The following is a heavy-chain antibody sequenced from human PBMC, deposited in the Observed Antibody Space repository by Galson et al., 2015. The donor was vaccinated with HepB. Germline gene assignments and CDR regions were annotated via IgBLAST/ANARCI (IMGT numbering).Heavy chain of an antibody. CDR2: IYSGGST. Sequence: SLRLSCAASGFTVSSNYMSWVRQAPGKGLEWASVIYSGGSTYYADSVKGRFTISRDNSKNTLYLQMNSLRAEDTAVYYCAREVTMVRGGEHSVYYYYYGMDVWGQGTTVTVSS. CDR3: AREVTMVRGGEHSVYYYYYGMDV. V-gene: IGHV3-53*01. CDR1: GFTVSSNY. D-gene: IGHD3-10*01. J-gene: IGHJ6*02.